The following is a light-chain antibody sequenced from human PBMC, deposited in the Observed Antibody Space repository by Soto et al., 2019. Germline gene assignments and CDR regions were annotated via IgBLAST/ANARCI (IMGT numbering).Light chain of an antibody. Sequence: DIQMTQSPSSLSASVGDRVTITCQASHDISNSLNWYQQRPGAAPNLLIYDASNLGTGVPLRFSGSGSGTDFSLTISSLQPEDIGTYYCQQYEYLPLTFGGGTKVEI. J-gene: IGKJ4*01. V-gene: IGKV1-33*01. CDR1: HDISNS. CDR2: DAS. CDR3: QQYEYLPLT.